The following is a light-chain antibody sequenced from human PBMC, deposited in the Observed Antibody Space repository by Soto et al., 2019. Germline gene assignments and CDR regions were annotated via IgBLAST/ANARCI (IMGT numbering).Light chain of an antibody. CDR3: QQYGSSPRT. Sequence: IVLTQSPGRLSFSPGERATLSCSASQSLSSSQLAWYQQKPGQAPRLLIHDASSRATGISDRFTGSGSGTDFTLTITTLEPEDFAVYYCQQYGSSPRTFGLGTKVDNK. J-gene: IGKJ1*01. CDR2: DAS. CDR1: QSLSSSQ. V-gene: IGKV3-20*01.